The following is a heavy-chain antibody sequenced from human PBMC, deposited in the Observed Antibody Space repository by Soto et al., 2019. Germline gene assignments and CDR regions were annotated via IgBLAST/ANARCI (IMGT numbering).Heavy chain of an antibody. CDR3: ARGGIPASGTVWNWFVL. CDR2: ISGSGDDS. CDR1: GFSFSSYA. J-gene: IGHJ5*01. V-gene: IGHV3-23*01. D-gene: IGHD6-13*01. Sequence: EVQLLESGGDVVHPGGSLRLSCTVSGFSFSSYALNWVRQAPGKGLEWISGISGSGDDSYYAGSVKGRSTISRDNSKNTLYLQINSLRPDDTAVYYCARGGIPASGTVWNWFVLWGQGTLVTVSS.